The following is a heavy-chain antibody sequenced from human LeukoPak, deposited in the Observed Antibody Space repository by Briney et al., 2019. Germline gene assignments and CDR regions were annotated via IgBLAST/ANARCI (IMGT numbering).Heavy chain of an antibody. D-gene: IGHD2-15*01. CDR3: ARGYVYFDY. CDR1: GGSISSYY. V-gene: IGHV4-59*01. J-gene: IGHJ4*02. CDR2: IYYSGST. Sequence: PSETLSLTCTVSGGSISSYYWSWIRQPPGKGLEWIGYIYYSGSTNYNPSLKGRVTISVDTSKNQFSLKLSSVTAADTAVYYCARGYVYFDYWGQGTLVTVSS.